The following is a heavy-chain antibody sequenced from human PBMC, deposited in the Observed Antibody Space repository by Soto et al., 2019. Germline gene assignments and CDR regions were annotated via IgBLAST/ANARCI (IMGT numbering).Heavy chain of an antibody. CDR2: IHSGDGSIT. Sequence: EVQLVESGGGLVQPGGSLRLSCAASGFTSSSYWMHWVRQAPGKGLVWVSRIHSGDGSITGYADSVKGRFTVSRDNAKTTLYLQLNSLGVEDTAVYYCARGPRLGFYGMDVWGQGTTVTVSS. J-gene: IGHJ6*02. V-gene: IGHV3-74*01. D-gene: IGHD3-16*01. CDR1: GFTSSSYW. CDR3: ARGPRLGFYGMDV.